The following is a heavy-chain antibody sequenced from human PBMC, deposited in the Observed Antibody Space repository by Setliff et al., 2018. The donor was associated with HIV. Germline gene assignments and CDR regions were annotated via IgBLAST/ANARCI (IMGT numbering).Heavy chain of an antibody. J-gene: IGHJ4*02. D-gene: IGHD3-22*01. CDR1: GFTFGSYG. CDR3: ERGGYHDSNGYPYYLDH. Sequence: PGGSLRLSCTGSGFTFGSYGMHWVRQAPGQGLEWLAVIWYDGSDKYYADSVKGRFTITRDTFVSTAYLELSSLRPADTALYYCERGGYHDSNGYPYYLDHWGQGTLVTVSS. V-gene: IGHV3-33*01. CDR2: IWYDGSDK.